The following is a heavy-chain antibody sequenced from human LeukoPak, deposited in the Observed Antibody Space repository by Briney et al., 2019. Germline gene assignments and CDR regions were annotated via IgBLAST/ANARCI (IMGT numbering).Heavy chain of an antibody. D-gene: IGHD3-3*01. CDR1: GYTFTSYY. CDR3: ARSPAPYLEWLSSGTNWFDP. Sequence: GASVKVSCKASGYTFTSYYMHWVRQAPGQVLEWMGIINPSGGSTSYAQKFQGRVTMTRDMSTSTVYMELSSLRSEDTAVYYCARSPAPYLEWLSSGTNWFDPWGQGTLVTVSS. J-gene: IGHJ5*02. V-gene: IGHV1-46*01. CDR2: INPSGGST.